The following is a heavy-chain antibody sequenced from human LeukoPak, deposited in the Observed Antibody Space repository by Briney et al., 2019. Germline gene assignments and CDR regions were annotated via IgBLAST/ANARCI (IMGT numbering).Heavy chain of an antibody. CDR1: GFTISNAW. J-gene: IGHJ4*02. V-gene: IGHV3-15*01. CDR3: TTDPGYSGYDYGDY. CDR2: IKSKTDGGTT. Sequence: GGYLRVSCAATGFTISNAWMKWVRQCPGNGLDLDGRIKSKTDGGTTDYAAPVKGRFTISRDDSKNTLYLQMNSLKTEDTAVYYCTTDPGYSGYDYGDYWGQGTLVTVSS. D-gene: IGHD5-12*01.